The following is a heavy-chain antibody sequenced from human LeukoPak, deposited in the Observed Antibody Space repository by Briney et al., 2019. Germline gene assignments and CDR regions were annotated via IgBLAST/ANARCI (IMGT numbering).Heavy chain of an antibody. CDR3: ARGLEDDYGGSPSDAFDI. D-gene: IGHD4-23*01. CDR2: IWYDGSNK. CDR1: GFTFSSYG. J-gene: IGHJ3*02. Sequence: PGGSLRLSCAASGFTFSSYGMHWVRQAPGKGLEWVAVIWYDGSNKYYADSVKGRFTISRDNSKNTLYLQMNSLRAEDTAVYYCARGLEDDYGGSPSDAFDIWGQGTMVTVSS. V-gene: IGHV3-33*01.